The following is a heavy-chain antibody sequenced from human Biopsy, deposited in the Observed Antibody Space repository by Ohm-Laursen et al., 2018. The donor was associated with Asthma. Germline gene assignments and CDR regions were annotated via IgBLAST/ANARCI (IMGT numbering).Heavy chain of an antibody. CDR1: GDSFSNYA. V-gene: IGHV1-69*13. Sequence: SVKVSCNASGDSFSNYAISWVRQAPGQGLEWMGGLIPVLGTPDHAQMFEGRVTITADESTSTAYMELSSLSSEDTAVYYCARGNSGSDRIVYYYSGLEVWAKGPRSPSL. D-gene: IGHD5-12*01. J-gene: IGHJ6*02. CDR2: LIPVLGTP. CDR3: ARGNSGSDRIVYYYSGLEV.